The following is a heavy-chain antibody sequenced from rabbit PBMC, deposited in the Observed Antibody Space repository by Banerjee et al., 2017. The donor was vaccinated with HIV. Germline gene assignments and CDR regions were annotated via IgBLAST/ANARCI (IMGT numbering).Heavy chain of an antibody. CDR3: AETDSRAFLDL. D-gene: IGHD4-1*01. J-gene: IGHJ3*01. V-gene: IGHV1S40*01. CDR1: GFSFSSSYW. CDR2: IYAGSSGST. Sequence: QSLEESGGDLVKPGGSLTLTCTASGFSFSSSYWICWVRQAPGKGLEWLACIYAGSSGSTYYATWAKGRFTISKTSSTTVTLQMTSLTAADTATYFCAETDSRAFLDLWGQGTLVTVS.